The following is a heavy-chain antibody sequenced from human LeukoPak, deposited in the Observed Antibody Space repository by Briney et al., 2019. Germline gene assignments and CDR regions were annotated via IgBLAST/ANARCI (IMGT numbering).Heavy chain of an antibody. Sequence: SETLSLTCTVSGGSISGYYCSWIRQPPGKGLEWIGYIHDSGTIYNPSLKSRVTMSVDTSKNQFSLKLSSVTAADTAVYYCARDNEQLARGFDYWGQGTLVTVSS. CDR3: ARDNEQLARGFDY. J-gene: IGHJ4*02. V-gene: IGHV4-59*12. CDR2: IHDSGT. D-gene: IGHD6-6*01. CDR1: GGSISGYY.